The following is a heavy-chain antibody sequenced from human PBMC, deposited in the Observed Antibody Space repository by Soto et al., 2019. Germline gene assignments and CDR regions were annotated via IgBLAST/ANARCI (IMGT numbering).Heavy chain of an antibody. J-gene: IGHJ6*03. CDR3: ARSSPPEFLAGEYYYYYMDV. CDR2: IYYSGST. V-gene: IGHV4-59*08. CDR1: GGSISSYY. Sequence: SETLSLTCTVSGGSISSYYWSWIRQPPGKGLEWIGYIYYSGSTNYNPSLKSRVTISVDTSKNQFSLKLSSVTAADTAVYYCARSSPPEFLAGEYYYYYMDVWGKGTTVTVSS. D-gene: IGHD3-3*01.